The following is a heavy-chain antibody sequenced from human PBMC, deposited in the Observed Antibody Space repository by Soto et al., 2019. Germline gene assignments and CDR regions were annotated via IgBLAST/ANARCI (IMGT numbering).Heavy chain of an antibody. CDR2: ISSNGGST. J-gene: IGHJ6*02. CDR1: GFTFSSYA. CDR3: VKNGAEQYYYYYYGMDV. D-gene: IGHD3-10*01. V-gene: IGHV3-64D*08. Sequence: PGGSLRLSCSACGFTFSSYAMHWVRQAPGKGLEYVSAISSNGGSTYYADSVKGRFTISRDNSKNTLYLQMSSLRAEDTAVYYCVKNGAEQYYYYYYGMDVWGQGTTVTVSS.